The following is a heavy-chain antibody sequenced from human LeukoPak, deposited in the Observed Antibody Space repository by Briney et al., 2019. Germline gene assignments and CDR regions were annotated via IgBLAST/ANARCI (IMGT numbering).Heavy chain of an antibody. CDR2: ISISSSGI. CDR3: ARGPGSLINY. D-gene: IGHD1-26*01. V-gene: IGHV3-21*01. CDR1: GFSFSSYN. Sequence: GGSLRLSCAASGFSFSSYNMNWGRHAPRKGLEWGSSISISSSGIYYADSVKGRFTSSSDNAKNSVYLQRNSLRAGDTVVYYCARGPGSLINYWGQGTLVTVSS. J-gene: IGHJ4*02.